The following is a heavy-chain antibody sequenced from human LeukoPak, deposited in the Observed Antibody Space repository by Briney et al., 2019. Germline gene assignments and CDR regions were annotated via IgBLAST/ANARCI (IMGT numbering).Heavy chain of an antibody. CDR1: GFTFSSYA. J-gene: IGHJ4*02. Sequence: GGSLRLSCAASGFTFSSYAMSWVRQAPGKGLEWVSVISGGGGSTYYADSVKGRFTISRDNSKNTLYLQMNSLRAEDTAVYYCGFEYSSSSAYFDNWGQGTLVTVSS. CDR3: GFEYSSSSAYFDN. CDR2: ISGGGGST. D-gene: IGHD6-6*01. V-gene: IGHV3-23*01.